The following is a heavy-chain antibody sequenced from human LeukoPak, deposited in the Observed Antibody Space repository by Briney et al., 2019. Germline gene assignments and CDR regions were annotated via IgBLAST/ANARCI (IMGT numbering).Heavy chain of an antibody. J-gene: IGHJ3*02. CDR1: GGSISSGGHY. V-gene: IGHV4-31*03. CDR2: IYYSGST. CDR3: ARDPELGMNAFDI. Sequence: SETLSLTCTVSGGSISSGGHYWSWIRQHPGKGLEWIGYIYYSGSTYYNPSLKSRVTISGDTSKNQFSLKLSSVTAADTAVYYCARDPELGMNAFDIWGQGTMVTVSS. D-gene: IGHD7-27*01.